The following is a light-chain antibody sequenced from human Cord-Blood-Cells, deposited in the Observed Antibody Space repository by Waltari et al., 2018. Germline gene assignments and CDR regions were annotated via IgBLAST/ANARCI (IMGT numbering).Light chain of an antibody. J-gene: IGLJ1*01. CDR1: SSDVVRYNL. V-gene: IGLV2-23*01. CDR2: EGS. Sequence: QSALPQPASVSGSPGQSITISCTGTSSDVVRYNLLSWYQQHPGKAPKLMIYEGSKRPSGVSNRFSGSKSGNTASLTISGLQAEDEADYYCCSYAGSSTYVFGTGTKVTVL. CDR3: CSYAGSSTYV.